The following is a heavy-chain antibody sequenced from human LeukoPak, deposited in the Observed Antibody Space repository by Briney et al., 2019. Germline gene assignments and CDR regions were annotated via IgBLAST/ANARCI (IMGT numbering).Heavy chain of an antibody. J-gene: IGHJ4*02. CDR1: GFPFSNRW. CDR2: IKADGSEK. D-gene: IGHD2-15*01. Sequence: GDSLRLSCAASGFPFSNRWMSWVRQAPGKGLEWVANIKADGSEKYYVDPVKGRFTVSRDNAKNLLYLQMNSLRAEDTGLYYCARYCGGGSCFDYWGRGTLVTVSS. CDR3: ARYCGGGSCFDY. V-gene: IGHV3-7*04.